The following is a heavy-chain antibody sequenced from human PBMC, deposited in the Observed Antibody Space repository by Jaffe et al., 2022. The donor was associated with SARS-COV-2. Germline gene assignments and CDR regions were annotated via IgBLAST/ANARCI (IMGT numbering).Heavy chain of an antibody. D-gene: IGHD6-19*01. CDR2: IWYDGSNK. CDR1: GFTFSSYG. Sequence: QVQLVESGGGVVQPGRSLRLSCAASGFTFSSYGMHWVRQAPGKGLEWVAVIWYDGSNKYYADSVKGRFTISRDNSKNTLYLQMNSLRAEDTAVYYCARDGRIAVAARKTHYGMDVWGQGTTVTVSS. J-gene: IGHJ6*02. CDR3: ARDGRIAVAARKTHYGMDV. V-gene: IGHV3-33*01.